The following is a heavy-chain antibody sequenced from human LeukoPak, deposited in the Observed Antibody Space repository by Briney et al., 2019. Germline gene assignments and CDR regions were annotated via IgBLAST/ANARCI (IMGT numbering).Heavy chain of an antibody. CDR1: GGTYRIYA. CDR2: IIPIFGTE. CDR3: AREGGYCSGGSCYFVSPYYFDY. J-gene: IGHJ4*02. Sequence: SVKVFCKASGGTYRIYAMRWVRHASGKGLEWMGGIIPIFGTEKCAEELQGRVTITGGESPSRVYLELSSLRSEDTAVYYCAREGGYCSGGSCYFVSPYYFDYWGQGNLVTVSS. D-gene: IGHD2-15*01. V-gene: IGHV1-69*01.